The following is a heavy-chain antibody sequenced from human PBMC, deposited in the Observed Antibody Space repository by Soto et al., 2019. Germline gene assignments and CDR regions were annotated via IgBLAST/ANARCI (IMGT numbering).Heavy chain of an antibody. CDR3: TPLALKYSSGWYEFSD. D-gene: IGHD6-19*01. V-gene: IGHV3-15*07. CDR2: IKSKTDGGTT. CDR1: GLTFSNVW. J-gene: IGHJ4*02. Sequence: EVQLVESGGGLVKPGGSLRLSFEASGLTFSNVWLNWVRQAPGKGLEWVGRIKSKTDGGTTDYAAPVKGRFTISRDDSKNTLYLQMNSLKTEDTAVYYCTPLALKYSSGWYEFSDWGQGTLVTVSS.